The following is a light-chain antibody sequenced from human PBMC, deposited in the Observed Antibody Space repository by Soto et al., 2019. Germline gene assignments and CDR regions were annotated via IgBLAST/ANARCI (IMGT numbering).Light chain of an antibody. CDR1: SSDVGGYNY. CDR3: SSYAGSNNVYV. Sequence: QSVLTQPPSASGSPGQSVTISCTGTSSDVGGYNYVSWYQQHPGKAPKLMIYEVSKRPSGVPDRFSGSKSGNTASLTVSGLQAEDEADYYCSSYAGSNNVYVFGTRTKVTVL. J-gene: IGLJ1*01. V-gene: IGLV2-8*01. CDR2: EVS.